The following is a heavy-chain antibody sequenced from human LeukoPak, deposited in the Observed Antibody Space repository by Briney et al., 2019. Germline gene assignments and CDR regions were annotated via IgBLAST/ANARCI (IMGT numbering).Heavy chain of an antibody. D-gene: IGHD3-9*01. J-gene: IGHJ5*02. Sequence: GSLRLSCAASGFTFSSSVMSWVRQAPGKGLEWVSAISGNGGSTYYADSVTGRFTISRDNSKNTLYLQMNSLRAEDTALYYCAKLPTGYPNWFDPWGQGTLVTVSS. CDR1: GFTFSSSV. V-gene: IGHV3-23*01. CDR3: AKLPTGYPNWFDP. CDR2: ISGNGGST.